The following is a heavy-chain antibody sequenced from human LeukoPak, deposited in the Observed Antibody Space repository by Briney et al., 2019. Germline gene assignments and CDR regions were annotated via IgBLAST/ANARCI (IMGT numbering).Heavy chain of an antibody. CDR1: GFTSSSYA. CDR3: AKGGEYAVDFVSAY. V-gene: IGHV3-23*01. D-gene: IGHD4-17*01. J-gene: IGHJ4*02. CDR2: LSGSGGGT. Sequence: GGSLRLSCAASGFTSSSYAMSWVRQAPGKGLEWVSALSGSGGGTHYADAVKGRFTISRDNSKNTLYLQINSLRAADTAVYYCAKGGEYAVDFVSAYWGQGAPVTVSS.